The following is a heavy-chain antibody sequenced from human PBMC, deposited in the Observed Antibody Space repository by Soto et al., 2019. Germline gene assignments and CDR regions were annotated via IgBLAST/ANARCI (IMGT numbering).Heavy chain of an antibody. CDR3: ADGGIGRVY. J-gene: IGHJ4*02. V-gene: IGHV3-30*09. Sequence: PGGSLRLSCAASGFTFSSYAMHWVRQAPGKGLEWVAVISYDGSNKYYADSVKGRFAISRDNSKNTLYLQMNSLRAEDTAVYYCADGGIGRVYWGQGTLVTVSS. CDR2: ISYDGSNK. CDR1: GFTFSSYA.